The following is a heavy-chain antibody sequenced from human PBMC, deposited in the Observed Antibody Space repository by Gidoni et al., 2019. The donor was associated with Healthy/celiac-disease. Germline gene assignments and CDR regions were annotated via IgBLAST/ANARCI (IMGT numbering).Heavy chain of an antibody. CDR3: AILLAAGFDY. J-gene: IGHJ4*02. D-gene: IGHD6-13*01. V-gene: IGHV3-74*01. CDR1: GFTFSSYW. Sequence: EVQLVESGGGLVQPGGSLRLSCAASGFTFSSYWLHWVRQAPGKGLVWVSRIKSDGSSTSYADSVKGRFTISRDNAKNTLYLQMNSLRAEDTAVYYCAILLAAGFDYWGQGTLVTVSS. CDR2: IKSDGSST.